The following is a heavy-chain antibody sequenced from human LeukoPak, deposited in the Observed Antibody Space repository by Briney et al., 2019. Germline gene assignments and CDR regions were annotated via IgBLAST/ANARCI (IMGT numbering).Heavy chain of an antibody. CDR3: ARDLTVYYYDSSGLEH. D-gene: IGHD3-22*01. CDR1: GFTFSSDW. Sequence: GGSLRLSCAASGFTFSSDWMSWVRQAPGKGLEWVANIKQDGSEKYYVDSVKGRFTISRDNAKNSLYLQMNSLRAEDTAVYYCARDLTVYYYDSSGLEHWGQGTLVTVSS. J-gene: IGHJ1*01. CDR2: IKQDGSEK. V-gene: IGHV3-7*04.